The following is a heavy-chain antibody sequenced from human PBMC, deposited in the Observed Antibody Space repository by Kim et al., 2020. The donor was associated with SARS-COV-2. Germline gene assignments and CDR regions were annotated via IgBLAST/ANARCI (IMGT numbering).Heavy chain of an antibody. CDR2: ISSSSSTI. CDR1: GFTFSSYS. D-gene: IGHD2-2*02. CDR3: ARDAAGYCSSTSCYREEAFDI. J-gene: IGHJ3*02. V-gene: IGHV3-48*02. Sequence: GGSLRLSCAASGFTFSSYSMNWVRQAPGKGLEWVSYISSSSSTIYYADSVKGRFTISRDNAKNSLYLQMNSLRDEDTAVYYCARDAAGYCSSTSCYREEAFDIWGQGTMVTVSS.